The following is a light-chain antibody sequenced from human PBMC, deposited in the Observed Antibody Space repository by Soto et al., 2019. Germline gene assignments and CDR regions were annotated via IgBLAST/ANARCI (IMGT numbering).Light chain of an antibody. CDR3: ISYTSVDTYV. CDR1: STDIGAYKF. V-gene: IGLV2-14*03. Sequence: QSVLTQPASVSASPGQSITISCTGTSTDIGAYKFVSWYQQHPGKAPKLMIYDLTSRPSGVSNRVSGSKSGNTASLIISGLQAEDEADYYCISYTSVDTYVFGTGTKLTVL. CDR2: DLT. J-gene: IGLJ1*01.